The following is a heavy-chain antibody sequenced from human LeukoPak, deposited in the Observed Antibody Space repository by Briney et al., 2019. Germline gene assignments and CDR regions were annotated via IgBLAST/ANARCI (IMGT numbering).Heavy chain of an antibody. V-gene: IGHV3-21*01. CDR2: ISSSSSYI. D-gene: IGHD6-13*01. CDR3: ARDYSSSSRLYRRNYKPNDY. CDR1: GFTFSSYS. J-gene: IGHJ4*02. Sequence: PGGSLRLSCAASGFTFSSYSMNWVRQAPGKGLEWVSSISSSSSYIYYADSVKGRFTISRDNAKNSLYLQMNSLRAEDTAVYYCARDYSSSSRLYRRNYKPNDYWGQGTLVTVSS.